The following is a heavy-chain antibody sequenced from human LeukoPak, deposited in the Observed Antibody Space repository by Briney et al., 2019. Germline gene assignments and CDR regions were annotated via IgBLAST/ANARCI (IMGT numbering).Heavy chain of an antibody. Sequence: ASVKVSCKASGYTFTSYDINWVRQATGQGLEWMGWMNPNSGNTGYAQKFQGRVTMTRNTSISTAYMELSSLRSEDTAVYYCAIRPGGDYGNGGGGRSHYYYYYMDVWGKGTTVTVSS. J-gene: IGHJ6*03. CDR2: MNPNSGNT. D-gene: IGHD4-17*01. CDR1: GYTFTSYD. CDR3: AIRPGGDYGNGGGGRSHYYYYYMDV. V-gene: IGHV1-8*01.